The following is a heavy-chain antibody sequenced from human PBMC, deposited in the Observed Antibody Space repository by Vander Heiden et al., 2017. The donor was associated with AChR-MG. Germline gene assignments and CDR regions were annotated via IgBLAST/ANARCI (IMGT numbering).Heavy chain of an antibody. J-gene: IGHJ4*02. D-gene: IGHD7-27*01. CDR3: ARELTGGFYFDF. CDR1: GCTFPNYH. V-gene: IGHV1-46*03. Sequence: QVQLVQSGAEVKKPGASLQASCKTSGCTFPNYHMHWVRQAPGPGVDWVGTMNPSLDSTHYAQKFQGRVRMTRDTSTKTVYMNMTSLRPEDTAVYFCARELTGGFYFDFWGQGSLVTVSS. CDR2: MNPSLDST.